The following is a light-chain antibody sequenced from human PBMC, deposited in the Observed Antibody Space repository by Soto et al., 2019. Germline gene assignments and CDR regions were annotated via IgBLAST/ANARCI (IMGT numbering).Light chain of an antibody. Sequence: EIVLTQSPGTLSLSPGERATLSCRASQTISSSYLAWYQQQPGQAPRLLISSASSRATGIPDRFSGSGSGTDFTLTISRLEPEDFAVDFCQQYGSSPYTCGQGTKLEIK. CDR2: SAS. V-gene: IGKV3-20*01. CDR3: QQYGSSPYT. CDR1: QTISSSY. J-gene: IGKJ2*01.